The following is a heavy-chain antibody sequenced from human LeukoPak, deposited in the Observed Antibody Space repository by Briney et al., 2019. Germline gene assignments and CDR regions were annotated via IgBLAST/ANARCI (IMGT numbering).Heavy chain of an antibody. V-gene: IGHV1-8*01. CDR2: MNPNSGNT. CDR1: GYTFTSYD. J-gene: IGHJ4*02. CDR3: ARGVHTMVRGVFPADY. Sequence: ASVKVSCKASGYTFTSYDINWVRQATGQGLEWMGWMNPNSGNTGYAQKCQGRVTMTRNTSISTAYMELSSLRSEGTAVYYCARGVHTMVRGVFPADYWGQGTLVTVSS. D-gene: IGHD3-10*01.